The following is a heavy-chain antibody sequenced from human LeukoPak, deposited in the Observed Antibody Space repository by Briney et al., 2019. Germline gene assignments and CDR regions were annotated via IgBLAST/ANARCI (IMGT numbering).Heavy chain of an antibody. CDR1: GFTFSSYS. CDR3: AKAKEWSISSFDY. CDR2: ISSSSSYI. V-gene: IGHV3-21*04. Sequence: PGGSLRLSCAASGFTFSSYSMNWVRQAPGKGLEWVSSISSSSSYIYYADSVKGRFTISRDNSKNTLYLQMNSLRAEDTAVYYCAKAKEWSISSFDYWGQGTLVTVSS. D-gene: IGHD2-21*01. J-gene: IGHJ4*02.